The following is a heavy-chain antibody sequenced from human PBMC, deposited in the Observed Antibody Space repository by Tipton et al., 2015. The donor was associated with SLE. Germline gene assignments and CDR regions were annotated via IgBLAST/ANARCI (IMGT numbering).Heavy chain of an antibody. J-gene: IGHJ3*02. CDR1: GFTFDDYG. D-gene: IGHD2-2*01. V-gene: IGHV3-20*04. CDR3: ARRGSPEGGYCSTTSCYLAFDI. Sequence: SLRLSCAASGFTFDDYGMSWVRQAPGKGLEWVSGINWNGYSTDYADSVKGRFTISRDNAKDSLYLQMNSLRAEDTALFYCARRGSPEGGYCSTTSCYLAFDIWGQGTMVTVSS. CDR2: INWNGYST.